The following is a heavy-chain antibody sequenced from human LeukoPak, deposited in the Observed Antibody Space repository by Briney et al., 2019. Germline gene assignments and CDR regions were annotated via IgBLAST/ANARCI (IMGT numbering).Heavy chain of an antibody. J-gene: IGHJ6*02. CDR3: AREEDYGGNPAYYYGMDV. CDR2: IRYDGSNK. CDR1: GFTFSSYA. D-gene: IGHD4-23*01. Sequence: PGGSLRLSCAASGFTFSSYAMSWVRQAPGKGLEWVAFIRYDGSNKYYADSVKGRFTISRDNSKNTLYLQMNSLRAEDTAVYYCAREEDYGGNPAYYYGMDVWGQGTTVTVSS. V-gene: IGHV3-30*02.